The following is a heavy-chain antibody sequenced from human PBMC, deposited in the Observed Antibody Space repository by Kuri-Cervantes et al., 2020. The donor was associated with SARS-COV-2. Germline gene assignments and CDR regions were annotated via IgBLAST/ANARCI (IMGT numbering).Heavy chain of an antibody. J-gene: IGHJ4*02. D-gene: IGHD4-23*01. Sequence: SETLSLTCAVSGGSISSGGYSWSWIRQPPGKGLEWIGYIYHSGSTYYNPSLKSRVTISVDTSKNQFSLKLSSVTAADTAVYYCAREWAVVNYFDYWGQGTLVTVSS. CDR1: GGSISSGGYS. CDR2: IYHSGST. V-gene: IGHV4-30-2*01. CDR3: AREWAVVNYFDY.